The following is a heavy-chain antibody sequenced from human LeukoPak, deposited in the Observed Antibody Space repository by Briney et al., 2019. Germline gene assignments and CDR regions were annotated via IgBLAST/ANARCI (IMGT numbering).Heavy chain of an antibody. Sequence: VASVKVSCKASGYTFTSYGISWVRQAPGQGLEWMGGFDPEDGETIYAQKFQGRVTMTEDTSTDTAYMELSSLRSEDTAVYYCAAIGRKWIDDWGQGTLVTVSS. CDR1: GYTFTSYG. D-gene: IGHD5-12*01. V-gene: IGHV1-24*01. CDR2: FDPEDGET. CDR3: AAIGRKWIDD. J-gene: IGHJ4*02.